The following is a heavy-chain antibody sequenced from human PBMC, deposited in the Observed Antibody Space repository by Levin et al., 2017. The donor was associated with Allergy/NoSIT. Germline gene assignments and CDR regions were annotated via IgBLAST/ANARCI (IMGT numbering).Heavy chain of an antibody. CDR2: ISGSGGRT. V-gene: IGHV3-23*01. Sequence: QTGGSLRLSCAASGFTFSTYAMSWVRQAPGKGLEWVSAISGSGGRTFYADSVKGRFTISRDNSKNTLFLQMNSLKAEDTAVYYCAKGYNSAAGTGRWFDPWGQGTLVTVSS. CDR3: AKGYNSAAGTGRWFDP. J-gene: IGHJ5*02. CDR1: GFTFSTYA. D-gene: IGHD6-13*01.